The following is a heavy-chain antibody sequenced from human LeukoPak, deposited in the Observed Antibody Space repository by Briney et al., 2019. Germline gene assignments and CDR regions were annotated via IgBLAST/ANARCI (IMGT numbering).Heavy chain of an antibody. Sequence: PSETLSLTCTVSGGSISSSSYYWGWIRQPPGKGLEWIGSLYYSGSTYYSPSLKSRVTISGDTSENQFSLRLSSVTAADTAVYYCARASYSYDISGWVPFDYWGQGTLVTVSS. CDR2: LYYSGST. CDR3: ARASYSYDISGWVPFDY. D-gene: IGHD3-22*01. J-gene: IGHJ4*02. CDR1: GGSISSSSYY. V-gene: IGHV4-39*07.